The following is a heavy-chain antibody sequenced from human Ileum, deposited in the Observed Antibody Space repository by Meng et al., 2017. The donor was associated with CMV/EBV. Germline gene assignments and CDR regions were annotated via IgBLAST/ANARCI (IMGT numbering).Heavy chain of an antibody. CDR1: GFIFSNYW. J-gene: IGHJ4*02. D-gene: IGHD1-26*01. Sequence: QLVELGGGLVQPGGSLRLSCEASGFIFSNYWMHWVRQTPGKGLVWVARIDTDGSGTSYADSVKGRFTISRDNAKNMVYLQMNSLRVEDTAVYYCTTTFEYWAQGTLVTVSS. CDR3: TTTFEY. CDR2: IDTDGSGT. V-gene: IGHV3-74*01.